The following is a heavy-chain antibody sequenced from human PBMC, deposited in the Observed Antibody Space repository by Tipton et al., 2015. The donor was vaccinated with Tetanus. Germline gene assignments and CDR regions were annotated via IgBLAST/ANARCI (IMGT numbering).Heavy chain of an antibody. Sequence: QSGAEVKKPGASVKVSCKASGYTFTSYGISWVRQAPGQGLEWMGWISAYNGNTNYAQKLQGRVTMTTDTSTSTAYMELRSLRSDDPAVYYCSRGERLGYCSSISCYLDYWGQGTLVTVSS. J-gene: IGHJ4*02. CDR2: ISAYNGNT. D-gene: IGHD2-2*01. CDR3: SRGERLGYCSSISCYLDY. CDR1: GYTFTSYG. V-gene: IGHV1-18*01.